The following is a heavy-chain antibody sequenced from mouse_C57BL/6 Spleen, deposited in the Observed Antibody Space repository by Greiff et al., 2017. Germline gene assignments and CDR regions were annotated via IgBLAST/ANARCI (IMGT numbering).Heavy chain of an antibody. D-gene: IGHD2-4*01. V-gene: IGHV1-55*01. J-gene: IGHJ4*01. Sequence: QVHVKQPGAELVKPGASVKMSCKASGYTFTSYWITWVKQRPGQGLEWIGDIYPGSGSTNYNEKFKSKATLTVDTSSSTAYMQLSSLTSEDSAVYYCARSHYDYAPKDMDYWGQGTSVTVSS. CDR3: ARSHYDYAPKDMDY. CDR1: GYTFTSYW. CDR2: IYPGSGST.